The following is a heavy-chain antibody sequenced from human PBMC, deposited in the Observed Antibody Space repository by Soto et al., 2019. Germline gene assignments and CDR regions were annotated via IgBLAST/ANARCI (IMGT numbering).Heavy chain of an antibody. CDR2: ISSSGSTI. CDR1: GFTFSDYY. Sequence: QVQLVESGGGLVKPGGSLRLSCAASGFTFSDYYMSWIRQAPGQGLEWVSYISSSGSTIYYADSVKGRFTISRDNAKNSRYLQMNSLSAEDTAVYYCAREYYYDRSGYDVPDAFDIWGQGTMVTVSS. J-gene: IGHJ3*02. V-gene: IGHV3-11*01. CDR3: AREYYYDRSGYDVPDAFDI. D-gene: IGHD3-22*01.